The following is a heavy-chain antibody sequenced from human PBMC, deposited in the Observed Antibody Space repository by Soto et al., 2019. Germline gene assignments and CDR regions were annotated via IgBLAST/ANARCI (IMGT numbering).Heavy chain of an antibody. CDR1: GFTFSSHA. Sequence: QVQLVESGGGVVQPGRSLRLSCAVSGFTFSSHAMHWVRQAPGKGLEWVALISSDGNNKYYADSVKGRFTTSRDNSKNTMYLQMNNLRVEDTAVYYCAREDEGGSDCDLGHWGQGALVTVSS. J-gene: IGHJ4*02. V-gene: IGHV3-30-3*01. CDR2: ISSDGNNK. D-gene: IGHD1-26*01. CDR3: AREDEGGSDCDLGH.